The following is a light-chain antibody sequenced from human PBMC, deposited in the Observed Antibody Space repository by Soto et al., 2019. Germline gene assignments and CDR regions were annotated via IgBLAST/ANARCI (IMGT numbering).Light chain of an antibody. V-gene: IGLV2-8*01. CDR3: SSYAGSNILV. CDR2: EVT. CDR1: SSDVGGYNY. Sequence: QSVLTQPPSASGSPGQSVTISCTGTSSDVGGYNYVSWYQQHPGKVPKLMIYEVTKRPSGVPDRFSGSKSGNTASLTVSGLQADDEADYYCSSYAGSNILVFGAGTKLTVL. J-gene: IGLJ3*02.